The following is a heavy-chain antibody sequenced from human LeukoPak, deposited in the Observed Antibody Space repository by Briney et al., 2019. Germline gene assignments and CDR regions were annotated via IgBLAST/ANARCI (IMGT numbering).Heavy chain of an antibody. D-gene: IGHD1-1*01. CDR1: GGSISSNNW. V-gene: IGHV4-4*02. J-gene: IGHJ6*02. CDR2: IYHSGSP. CDR3: ARYNWNLIYYYGMDV. Sequence: SGTPSLTCAVSGGSISSNNWWGWVRPPPGKGLEWIGEIYHSGSPNYNPSLKSRATISVDKSRNHFSLNLSSVTAADTAVYYCARYNWNLIYYYGMDVWGQGTTVTVSS.